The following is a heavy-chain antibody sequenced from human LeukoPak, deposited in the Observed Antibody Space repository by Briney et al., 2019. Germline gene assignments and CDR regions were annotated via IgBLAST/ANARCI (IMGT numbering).Heavy chain of an antibody. D-gene: IGHD1-14*01. CDR1: GGSISSHY. CDR3: AREGVLSADERRQTGGFDY. J-gene: IGHJ4*02. V-gene: IGHV4-59*11. Sequence: SETLSLTCTVSGGSISSHYWSWIRQPPGKGLEWIGYIYYSGSTNYNPSLKSRVTISVDTSKNQFSLKLSSVTAADTAVYYCAREGVLSADERRQTGGFDYWGQGTLVTVSS. CDR2: IYYSGST.